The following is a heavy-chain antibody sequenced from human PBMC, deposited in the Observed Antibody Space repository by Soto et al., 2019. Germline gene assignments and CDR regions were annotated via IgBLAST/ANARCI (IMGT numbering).Heavy chain of an antibody. D-gene: IGHD6-13*01. CDR1: GFPFGSHG. Sequence: QVQVVESGGGVVQPGRSLRLSCEASGFPFGSHGMHWVRQAPGKGLEWVAFIWYDGSHKDYAVSVRGRFTISRDDSKNTLYLQMDNLRGEDTAIYYCARDVAATGAARWLDPWGQGTLVSVSS. V-gene: IGHV3-33*01. J-gene: IGHJ5*02. CDR3: ARDVAATGAARWLDP. CDR2: IWYDGSHK.